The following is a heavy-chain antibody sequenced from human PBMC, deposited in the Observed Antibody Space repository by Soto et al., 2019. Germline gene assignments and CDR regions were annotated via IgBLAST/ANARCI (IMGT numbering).Heavy chain of an antibody. V-gene: IGHV1-18*01. CDR3: ARGGYDFWSGYYTAIDY. CDR2: ISAYNGNT. J-gene: IGHJ4*02. CDR1: GYTFTSYG. D-gene: IGHD3-3*01. Sequence: ASVKVSGKASGYTFTSYGISWVRQAPGQGLEWMGWISAYNGNTNYAQKLQGRVTMTTDTSTRPAYMELRSLRSDDTAVYYCARGGYDFWSGYYTAIDYWGQGTLVTVSS.